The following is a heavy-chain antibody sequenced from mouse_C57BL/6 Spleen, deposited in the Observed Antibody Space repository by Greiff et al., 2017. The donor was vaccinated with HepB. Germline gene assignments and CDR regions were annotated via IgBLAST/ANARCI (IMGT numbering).Heavy chain of an antibody. CDR3: ARPYYGSSYYFDY. V-gene: IGHV14-3*01. J-gene: IGHJ2*01. D-gene: IGHD1-1*01. Sequence: VQLQQSVAELVRPGASVKLSCTASGFNIQNTYMHWVKQRPEQGLEWIGRIDPANGNTKNAPNFQGTATIPSDTSSNTAYLQRSSLTSEDTSIYYCARPYYGSSYYFDYWGKGTTLTVSS. CDR1: GFNIQNTY. CDR2: IDPANGNT.